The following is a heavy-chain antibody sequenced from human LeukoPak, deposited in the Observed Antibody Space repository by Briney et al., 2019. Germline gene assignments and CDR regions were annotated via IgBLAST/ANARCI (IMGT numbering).Heavy chain of an antibody. J-gene: IGHJ6*03. Sequence: PSETLSLTCAVYGGSSSGYYCSWIRQPPGKGLEWIGEINHSGSTNYNPSLKSRVTISVDTSKNQFSLKLSSVTAADTAVYYCATSPMWFGELFGSYYMDVWGKGTTVTISS. CDR1: GGSSSGYY. CDR2: INHSGST. D-gene: IGHD3-10*01. CDR3: ATSPMWFGELFGSYYMDV. V-gene: IGHV4-34*01.